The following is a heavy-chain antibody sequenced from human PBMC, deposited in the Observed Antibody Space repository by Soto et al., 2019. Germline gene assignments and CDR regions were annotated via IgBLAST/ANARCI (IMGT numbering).Heavy chain of an antibody. J-gene: IGHJ6*02. CDR1: GFTFSSYW. CDR3: ARVYSSYYYGMDV. D-gene: IGHD6-19*01. V-gene: IGHV3-7*05. Sequence: GGSLRLSCAASGFTFSSYWMSWVRQAPGKGLEWVANIKQDGSEKYYVDSVKGRFTISRDNAKNSLYLQMNSLRAEDTAVYYCARVYSSYYYGMDVWGQGTTVTVS. CDR2: IKQDGSEK.